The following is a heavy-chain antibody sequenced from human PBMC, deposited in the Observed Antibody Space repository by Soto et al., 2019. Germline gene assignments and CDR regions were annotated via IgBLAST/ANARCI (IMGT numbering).Heavy chain of an antibody. CDR2: FDPEDGET. CDR3: ATTGGGYDDMDV. V-gene: IGHV1-24*01. D-gene: IGHD5-12*01. CDR1: GYTLTELS. Sequence: ASVEVSCKVSGYTLTELSMHWVRQAPGKGLEWMGGFDPEDGETIYAQKFQGRVTMTEDTSTDTAYMELSSLRSEDTAVYYCATTGGGYDDMDVWGQGTTVTVSS. J-gene: IGHJ6*02.